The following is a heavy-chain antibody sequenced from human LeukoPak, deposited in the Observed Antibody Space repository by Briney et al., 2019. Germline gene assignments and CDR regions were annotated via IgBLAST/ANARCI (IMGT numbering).Heavy chain of an antibody. CDR1: GFTFSSYA. J-gene: IGHJ4*02. V-gene: IGHV3-30*04. CDR3: AREVYYCVSSGYYFDY. D-gene: IGHD3-22*01. Sequence: GGSLRLSCAASGFTFSSYAMHWVRQAPGKGLEWVAVISYDGSNKYYADSVKGRFTISRDNSKNTLYLQMNSLRAEDTAVYYCAREVYYCVSSGYYFDYWGQGTLVTVSS. CDR2: ISYDGSNK.